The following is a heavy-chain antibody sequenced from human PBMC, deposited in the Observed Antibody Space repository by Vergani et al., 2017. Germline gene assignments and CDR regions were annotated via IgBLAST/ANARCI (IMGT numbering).Heavy chain of an antibody. CDR3: ARHSTVEWLVKLGWIDP. CDR1: GASIRSSTYY. J-gene: IGHJ5*02. CDR2: IYYSGST. D-gene: IGHD6-19*01. V-gene: IGHV4-39*01. Sequence: QLQLHESGPGLVKPSATLSLTCSVSGASIRSSTYYLGWIRQPPGKGLEWIASIYYSGSTYYNPSLKSRVTISVDTSKNQFSLKLSSVTAADTAVYFCARHSTVEWLVKLGWIDPWGQGILVTVSS.